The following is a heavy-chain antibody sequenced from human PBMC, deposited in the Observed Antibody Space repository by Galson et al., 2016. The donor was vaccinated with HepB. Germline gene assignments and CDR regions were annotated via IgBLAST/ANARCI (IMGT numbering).Heavy chain of an antibody. Sequence: SLRLSCAASGFTFNDFAMTWVRQAPGRGLEWVSTITASGSGTYHADSVKGRFTISRDRSKNTVFLQMNSLRVEDTAVYYCARDREGSAGWDLFDYWGQGTLVTVSS. CDR3: ARDREGSAGWDLFDY. J-gene: IGHJ4*02. D-gene: IGHD6-19*01. CDR2: ITASGSGT. CDR1: GFTFNDFA. V-gene: IGHV3-23*01.